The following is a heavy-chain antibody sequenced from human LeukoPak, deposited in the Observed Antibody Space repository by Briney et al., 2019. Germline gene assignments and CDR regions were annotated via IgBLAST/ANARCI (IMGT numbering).Heavy chain of an antibody. CDR1: GGTFSSYA. J-gene: IGHJ4*02. CDR3: ASGGSSYCGGDCYSTFDY. V-gene: IGHV1-69*05. Sequence: SVKVSCKAPGGTFSSYAISWVRQASGQGLEWMGGIIPIFGTANYAQKFQGRVTITTDESTSTAYMELSSLRSEDTAVYYCASGGSSYCGGDCYSTFDYWGQGTLVTVSS. CDR2: IIPIFGTA. D-gene: IGHD2-21*02.